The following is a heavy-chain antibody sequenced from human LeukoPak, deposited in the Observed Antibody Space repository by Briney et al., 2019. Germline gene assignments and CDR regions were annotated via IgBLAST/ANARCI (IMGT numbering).Heavy chain of an antibody. CDR1: GFTFSSYG. D-gene: IGHD6-13*01. Sequence: GGSLRLSCAASGFTFSSYGMHWVRQAPGKGLEWVAVISYDGSNKYYADSVKGRFTISRDNSKNTLYLQMNSLRAEDTAVYYCANFIAAAGNDYWGREPWSPSPQ. V-gene: IGHV3-30*18. CDR2: ISYDGSNK. J-gene: IGHJ4*02. CDR3: ANFIAAAGNDY.